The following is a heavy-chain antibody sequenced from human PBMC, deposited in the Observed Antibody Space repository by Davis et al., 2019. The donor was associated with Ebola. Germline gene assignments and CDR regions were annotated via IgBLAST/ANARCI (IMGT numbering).Heavy chain of an antibody. V-gene: IGHV3-66*01. CDR2: IYSGGST. D-gene: IGHD3-16*01. Sequence: GESLKISCAASGFTVSRNHMRWVRQAPGKGLEWVSVIYSGGSTYYADSVKGRFNISRDNSRNTLYLQMNSLRAEDTAVYYCARDEYYDSVWGSFHYYYHGMDVWSQGTTVTVSS. J-gene: IGHJ6*02. CDR3: ARDEYYDSVWGSFHYYYHGMDV. CDR1: GFTVSRNH.